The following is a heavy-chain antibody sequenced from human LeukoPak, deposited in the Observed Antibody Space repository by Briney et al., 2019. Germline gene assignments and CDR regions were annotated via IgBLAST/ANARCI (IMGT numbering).Heavy chain of an antibody. D-gene: IGHD5-12*01. CDR3: ERHASGYDYENNWFDP. J-gene: IGHJ5*02. V-gene: IGHV1-2*06. Sequence: GASVKVSCKASGYTFTGYYIHWVRQAPGQGLEWMGRLNPNSGGTNYPQKFQGRVTMTRDTSISTVYLELSRLTSDDTAVYYCERHASGYDYENNWFDPWGQGTLVTVSS. CDR2: LNPNSGGT. CDR1: GYTFTGYY.